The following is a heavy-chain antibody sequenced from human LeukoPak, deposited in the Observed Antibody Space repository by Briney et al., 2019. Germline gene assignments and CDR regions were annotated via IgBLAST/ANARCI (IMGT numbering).Heavy chain of an antibody. CDR2: IYNSGTT. V-gene: IGHV4-39*01. Sequence: PSETLSLTCAVSGGSIRNSSFYWGWIRQPPGKGLEWIASIYNSGTTYYNPSLRSRITIFVDTSKNQVSLKLRSVTAADTAVYYCSRHGVEGKWVKFYYFNFWGQGSLVTVSS. J-gene: IGHJ4*02. CDR3: SRHGVEGKWVKFYYFNF. D-gene: IGHD2-8*01. CDR1: GGSIRNSSFY.